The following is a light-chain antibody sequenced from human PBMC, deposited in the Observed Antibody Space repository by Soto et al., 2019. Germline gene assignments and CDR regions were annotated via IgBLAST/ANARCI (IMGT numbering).Light chain of an antibody. CDR2: AAS. CDR3: QQTYSAPLT. J-gene: IGKJ4*01. CDR1: QSINSY. Sequence: DIQMTQSPSSLSPSVGDRVTITCRASQSINSYLIWYQQKPGKAPKLLISAASSLQSGVPSRFSGSGSGTEFTLTISSLQSEDFATYFCQQTYSAPLTCGVGTNVEIK. V-gene: IGKV1-39*01.